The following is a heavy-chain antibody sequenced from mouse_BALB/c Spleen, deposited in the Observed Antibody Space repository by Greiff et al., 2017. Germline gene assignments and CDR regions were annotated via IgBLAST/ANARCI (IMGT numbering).Heavy chain of an antibody. CDR2: IDPANGNT. V-gene: IGHV14-3*02. CDR1: GFNIKDTY. Sequence: EVQRVESGAELVKPGASVKLSCTASGFNIKDTYMHWVKQRPEQGLEWIGRIDPANGNTKYDPKFQGKATITADTSSNTAYLQLSSLTSEDTAVYYCARATSPYYAMDYWGQGTSVTVSS. J-gene: IGHJ4*01. D-gene: IGHD3-1*01. CDR3: ARATSPYYAMDY.